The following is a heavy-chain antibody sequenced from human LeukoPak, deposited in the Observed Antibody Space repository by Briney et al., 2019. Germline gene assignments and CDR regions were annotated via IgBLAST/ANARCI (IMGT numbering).Heavy chain of an antibody. CDR3: ARDKESADYGGNTVNWYFDL. Sequence: PGGSLRLSCAASGFTFSSYAMHWVRQAPGKGLEYVSAISSNGGSTYYANSVKGRFTISRDNSKNTLYLQMGSLRAEDMTVYYCARDKESADYGGNTVNWYFDLWGRGTLVTVSS. CDR1: GFTFSSYA. V-gene: IGHV3-64*01. D-gene: IGHD4-23*01. J-gene: IGHJ2*01. CDR2: ISSNGGST.